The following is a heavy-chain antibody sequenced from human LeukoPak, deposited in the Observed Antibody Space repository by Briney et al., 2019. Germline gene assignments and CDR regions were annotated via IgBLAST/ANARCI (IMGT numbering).Heavy chain of an antibody. D-gene: IGHD4-23*01. J-gene: IGHJ5*02. CDR2: IYYSGST. Sequence: SETLSLTCTVSGGSISSSSYYWSWIRQPPGKGLEWIGYIYYSGSTNYNPSLKSRVTISVDTSKNQFSLKLSSVTAADTAVYYCARDGHGSTLDWFDPWGQGTLVTVSS. V-gene: IGHV4-61*01. CDR3: ARDGHGSTLDWFDP. CDR1: GGSISSSSYY.